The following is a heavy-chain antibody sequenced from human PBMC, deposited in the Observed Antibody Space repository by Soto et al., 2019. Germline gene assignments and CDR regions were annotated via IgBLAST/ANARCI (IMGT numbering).Heavy chain of an antibody. CDR2: IWYDGSNK. CDR3: ARGYVSAAGQDYYYYYGMDV. J-gene: IGHJ6*02. D-gene: IGHD6-13*01. CDR1: GFTFSSYG. V-gene: IGHV3-33*01. Sequence: HPGGSLRLSCAASGFTFSSYGMHWVRQAPGKGLEWVAVIWYDGSNKYYADSVKGRFTISRDNSKNTLYLQMNSLRAEDTAVYYCARGYVSAAGQDYYYYYGMDVWGQGTTVTVSS.